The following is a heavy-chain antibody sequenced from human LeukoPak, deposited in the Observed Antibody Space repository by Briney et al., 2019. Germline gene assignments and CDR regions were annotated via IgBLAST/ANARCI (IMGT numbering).Heavy chain of an antibody. CDR1: GGSFSGYY. V-gene: IGHV4-34*01. D-gene: IGHD6-6*01. Sequence: SGTLSLTCAVFGGSFSGYYWSWIRQPPGKGLEWIGEINHSGSTNYNPSLKSRVTISVDTSKNQFSLKLNSVTAADTAVYYCAGNGAARLGYWGQGTLVTVSS. CDR2: INHSGST. CDR3: AGNGAARLGY. J-gene: IGHJ4*02.